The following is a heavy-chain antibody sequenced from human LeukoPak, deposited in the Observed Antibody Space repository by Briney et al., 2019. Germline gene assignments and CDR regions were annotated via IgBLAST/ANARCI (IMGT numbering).Heavy chain of an antibody. V-gene: IGHV3-11*04. J-gene: IGHJ3*02. CDR2: VTLSSTSI. CDR3: ATEVVVIAHDAFDI. CDR1: GFTFSDYY. D-gene: IGHD2-21*01. Sequence: GGSLRLSCAASGFTFSDYYMSWIRQAPGKGLEWVSYVTLSSTSIYYADSVKGRFTISRDNSKNTLYLQMNSLRAEDTAVYYCATEVVVIAHDAFDIWGQGTMVTASS.